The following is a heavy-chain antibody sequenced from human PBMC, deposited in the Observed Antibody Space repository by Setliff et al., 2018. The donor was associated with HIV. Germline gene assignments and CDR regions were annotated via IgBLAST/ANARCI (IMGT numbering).Heavy chain of an antibody. D-gene: IGHD3-22*01. CDR2: ISYTGTT. Sequence: PSETLSLTCTVSDGSFSSDYWTWIRQTPGKGLEWIGYISYTGTTKYNPSLKSRVTISVDTSKNQFSVRLSSVSAADTAVYFCARHVARFDYDTGGYYVSHFDYWGQGTQVTVSS. J-gene: IGHJ4*02. CDR1: DGSFSSDY. V-gene: IGHV4-59*01. CDR3: ARHVARFDYDTGGYYVSHFDY.